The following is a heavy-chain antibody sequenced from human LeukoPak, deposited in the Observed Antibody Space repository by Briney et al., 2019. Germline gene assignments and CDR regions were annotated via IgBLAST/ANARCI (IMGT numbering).Heavy chain of an antibody. D-gene: IGHD2-2*01. Sequence: GGSLRLSCAASGFTFSNYAMAWVRQIPGKGLECVSVFSGSGGATYYADSVKGRFTVSRDNSKNTLYLQMNNPRVDDTAIYYCASRPAPSLGPLDYWGQGTLVTVSS. CDR3: ASRPAPSLGPLDY. V-gene: IGHV3-23*01. CDR2: FSGSGGAT. CDR1: GFTFSNYA. J-gene: IGHJ4*02.